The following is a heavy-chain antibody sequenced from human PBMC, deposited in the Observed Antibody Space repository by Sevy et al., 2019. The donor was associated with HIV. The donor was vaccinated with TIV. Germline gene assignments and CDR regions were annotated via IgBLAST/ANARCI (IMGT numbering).Heavy chain of an antibody. J-gene: IGHJ4*02. D-gene: IGHD2-21*02. Sequence: GGSLRLSCAASGFTFSNYAVSWVRQAPGKGLEWVSSIRISGGNTYYADSVKGRFTISRDNSKNTLYLQMNSLRAEDTAVYYCAKEWTQLSDWHGELDYWGQGSLVTVSS. CDR3: AKEWTQLSDWHGELDY. CDR2: IRISGGNT. CDR1: GFTFSNYA. V-gene: IGHV3-23*01.